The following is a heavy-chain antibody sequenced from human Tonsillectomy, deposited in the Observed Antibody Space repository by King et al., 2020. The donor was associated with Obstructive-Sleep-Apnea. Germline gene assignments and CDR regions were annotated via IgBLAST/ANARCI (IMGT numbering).Heavy chain of an antibody. J-gene: IGHJ5*01. D-gene: IGHD4-11*01. Sequence: QLVQSGTEVKKPGESLKISCQGSGYSFTKYWIAWVRQMPGKGLEWMGIIYPGDSDTRYNPSFQGQFTISADKSISTAYLQWSSLKASDTAMYYCARPHYYRNFAWFDSWGQGTLVTVSS. CDR1: GYSFTKYW. CDR2: IYPGDSDT. CDR3: ARPHYYRNFAWFDS. V-gene: IGHV5-51*01.